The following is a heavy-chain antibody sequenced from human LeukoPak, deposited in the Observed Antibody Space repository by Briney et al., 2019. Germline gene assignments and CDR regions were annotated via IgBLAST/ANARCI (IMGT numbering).Heavy chain of an antibody. CDR3: AKVGYCSSTSCHPRGLLDY. V-gene: IGHV1-2*02. J-gene: IGHJ4*02. CDR2: INPNSGGT. Sequence: ASVKVSCKASGYTFTGYYMHWVRQAPGQGLEWMGWINPNSGGTNYAQKFQGRVTMTRDTSISTAYMELSRLRSDDTAVYYCAKVGYCSSTSCHPRGLLDYWGQGTLVTVSS. D-gene: IGHD2-2*01. CDR1: GYTFTGYY.